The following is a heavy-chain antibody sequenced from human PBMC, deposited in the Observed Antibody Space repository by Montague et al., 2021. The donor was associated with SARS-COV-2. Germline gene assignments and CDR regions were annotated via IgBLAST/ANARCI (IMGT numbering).Heavy chain of an antibody. V-gene: IGHV4-59*01. CDR1: GGSISSYY. D-gene: IGHD1-1*01. Sequence: SETLSLTCEVSGGSISSYYWSWIRQSPGKGLEWIGYVHYTGSTKYNPSLKTRVTLSLDTPKNHFSLKLSSVTAADTAVYYCARAQNTCFNDNYVNYFDVWGLGALVTVSS. CDR3: ARAQNTCFNDNYVNYFDV. CDR2: VHYTGST. J-gene: IGHJ4*02.